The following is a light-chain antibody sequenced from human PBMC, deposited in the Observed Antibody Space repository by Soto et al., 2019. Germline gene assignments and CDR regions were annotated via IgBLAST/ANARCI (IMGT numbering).Light chain of an antibody. CDR3: QQRSTWPPFT. V-gene: IGKV3-11*01. CDR2: DAS. CDR1: QSVSSY. Sequence: EIVLTQSPATLSLSPGERATLSCRASQSVSSYLAWYQQKPGQAPRLLIYDASNRATGIPARFSGSGSGTDVTLTISSLEPEDFAVYYCQQRSTWPPFTFGGGTKVEIK. J-gene: IGKJ4*01.